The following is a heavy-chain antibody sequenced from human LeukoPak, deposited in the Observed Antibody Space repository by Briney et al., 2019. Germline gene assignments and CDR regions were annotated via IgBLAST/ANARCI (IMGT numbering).Heavy chain of an antibody. V-gene: IGHV3-21*01. CDR3: VRDRNTSFAFDP. Sequence: GGSLRLSCAASGFRFDTYSMNWVRQAPGKGLEWVSCISSSSNYIYYADSVKGRFTISRDNSKNSLYLQMKSLRVEDTAVYYCVRDRNTSFAFDPWGQGTLVTFSS. D-gene: IGHD2-2*01. CDR1: GFRFDTYS. CDR2: ISSSSNYI. J-gene: IGHJ5*02.